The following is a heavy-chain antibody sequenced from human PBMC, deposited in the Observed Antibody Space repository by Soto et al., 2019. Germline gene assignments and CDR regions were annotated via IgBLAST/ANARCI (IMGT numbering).Heavy chain of an antibody. D-gene: IGHD6-19*01. CDR3: ARGTYSSGWYPDYFDY. J-gene: IGHJ4*02. CDR1: GFTFSSYW. Sequence: VSLRLSCAAPGFTFSSYWMSWVRQAPGKGLEWVANIKQDGSETYYVDSLKGRFSISRDNAKNSLYLQMNSLRAEDTAVYYCARGTYSSGWYPDYFDYWGQGTPVTVSS. V-gene: IGHV3-7*03. CDR2: IKQDGSET.